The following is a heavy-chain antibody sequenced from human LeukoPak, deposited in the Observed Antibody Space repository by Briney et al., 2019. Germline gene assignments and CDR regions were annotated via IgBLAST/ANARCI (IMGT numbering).Heavy chain of an antibody. V-gene: IGHV4-59*08. CDR3: ARFSGTTWAFDL. Sequence: SETLSLTCTVSGGSISGYYWNWIRQSPGKGLEWIAYIHYSGSTHYNPSLKSRVSISLDTSKSQFSLILSSVTATDTAVYYCARFSGTTWAFDLWGQGTLVAVSS. CDR1: GGSISGYY. D-gene: IGHD1-14*01. J-gene: IGHJ4*02. CDR2: IHYSGST.